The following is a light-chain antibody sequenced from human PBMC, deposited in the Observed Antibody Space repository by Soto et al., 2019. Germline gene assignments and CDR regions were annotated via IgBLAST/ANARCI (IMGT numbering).Light chain of an antibody. V-gene: IGKV3-20*01. CDR3: HQYSSSPPIT. J-gene: IGKJ5*01. CDR2: GAS. CDR1: QSVSSSY. Sequence: EIVLTQSPGTLSLSPGERATLSCRASQSVSSSYLAWYQQTPGQAPRLLIYGASSRATGIPDRFSGSGSGTDFTLTISRLEPEDFAVYYCHQYSSSPPITFGQGTRLEIK.